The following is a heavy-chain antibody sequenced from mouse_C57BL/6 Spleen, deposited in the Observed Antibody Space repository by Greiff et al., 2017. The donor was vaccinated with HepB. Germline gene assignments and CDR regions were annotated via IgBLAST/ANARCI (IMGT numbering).Heavy chain of an antibody. CDR1: GFTFSSYA. V-gene: IGHV5-4*01. CDR2: ISDGGSYT. CDR3: ASDIYGNPFDY. J-gene: IGHJ2*01. D-gene: IGHD2-1*01. Sequence: EVQLVESGGGLVKPGGSLKLSCAASGFTFSSYAMSWVRQTPEKRLEWVATISDGGSYTYYPDNVKGRFTISRDNATNNLYLQMSHLKSEDTAMYYCASDIYGNPFDYWGQGTTLTVSS.